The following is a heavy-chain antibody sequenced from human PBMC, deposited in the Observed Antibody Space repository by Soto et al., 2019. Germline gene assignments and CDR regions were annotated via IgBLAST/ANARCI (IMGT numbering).Heavy chain of an antibody. V-gene: IGHV4-30-4*01. J-gene: IGHJ3*02. CDR1: GGSISSGDYY. Sequence: PSETLSLTCTVSGGSISSGDYYWSWIRQPPGKGLEWIGYIYYSGSTYYNPSLKSRVTISVDTSKNQFSLKLSSVTAADTAVYYCAREPPGXCSGGSCYSVIGKAFDIWGQGTMVTVSS. CDR3: AREPPGXCSGGSCYSVIGKAFDI. CDR2: IYYSGST. D-gene: IGHD2-15*01.